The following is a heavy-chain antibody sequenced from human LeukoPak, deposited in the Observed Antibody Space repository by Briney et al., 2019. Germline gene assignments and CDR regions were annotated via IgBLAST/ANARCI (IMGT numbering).Heavy chain of an antibody. CDR2: ITWNSGSI. CDR3: AKAAGGFLEWLFEY. V-gene: IGHV3-9*03. CDR1: GFTFSSYG. Sequence: GGSLRLSCAASGFTFSSYGMSWVRQAPGKGLEWVSGITWNSGSIAYADSVKGRFTISRDNAKNSLYLQMNSLRAEDMALYYCAKAAGGFLEWLFEYWGQGTLVTVSS. J-gene: IGHJ4*02. D-gene: IGHD3-3*01.